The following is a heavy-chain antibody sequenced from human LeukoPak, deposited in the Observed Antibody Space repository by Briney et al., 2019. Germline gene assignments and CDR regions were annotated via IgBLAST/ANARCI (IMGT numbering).Heavy chain of an antibody. CDR3: ARNALYGDYFWFDP. V-gene: IGHV4-31*03. CDR2: IYYSGTT. CDR1: GGSISSGGYY. J-gene: IGHJ5*02. D-gene: IGHD4-17*01. Sequence: SQTLSLTCTVSGGSISSGGYYWSWIRQHPGKGLEWIGYIYYSGTTYYNPSLKSRVTISVDTSKNQFSLKLSSVTAADTAVYYCARNALYGDYFWFDPWGQGTLVTVSS.